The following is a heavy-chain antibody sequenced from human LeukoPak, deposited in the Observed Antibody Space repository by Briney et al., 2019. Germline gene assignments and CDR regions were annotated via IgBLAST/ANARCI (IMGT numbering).Heavy chain of an antibody. CDR3: ARDPRFQGYCSSTSCYMAPDWYFDL. CDR2: INAANGNT. V-gene: IGHV1-3*01. CDR1: GYTFTSYG. D-gene: IGHD2-2*02. Sequence: ASVKVSCKASGYTFTSYGMHWVRQAPGQRLEWMGWINAANGNTKYSQKFQGRVTITRDTSASTAYMELSSLRSEDTAVYYCARDPRFQGYCSSTSCYMAPDWYFDLWGCGTLVTVSS. J-gene: IGHJ2*01.